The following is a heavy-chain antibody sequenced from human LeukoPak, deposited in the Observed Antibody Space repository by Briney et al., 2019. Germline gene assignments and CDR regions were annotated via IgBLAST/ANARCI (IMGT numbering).Heavy chain of an antibody. CDR3: ARAPTYYDYVWGSKSYYFDY. CDR1: GGSFSGYY. V-gene: IGHV4-34*01. Sequence: SETLSLTCAVYGGSFSGYYWSWIRQPPGKGLEWIGEINHSGSTNYNPSLKRRVTISVDTSKNQFSLKLSSVTAADTAVYYCARAPTYYDYVWGSKSYYFDYWGQGTLVTVSS. CDR2: INHSGST. J-gene: IGHJ4*02. D-gene: IGHD3-16*01.